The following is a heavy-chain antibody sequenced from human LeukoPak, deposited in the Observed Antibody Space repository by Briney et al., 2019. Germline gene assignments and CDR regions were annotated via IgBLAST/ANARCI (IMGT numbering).Heavy chain of an antibody. CDR3: ARKRATTIGDAFDI. CDR2: INPNSGGT. CDR1: GYTFTGYY. Sequence: ASVKVSCKASGYTFTGYYMHWVRQAPGQGLEWMGWINPNSGGTNDAQKFQGRVTMTRDTSISTAYIELSRLRSDDTAVYYCARKRATTIGDAFDIWGQGTMVTVSS. V-gene: IGHV1-2*02. D-gene: IGHD1-26*01. J-gene: IGHJ3*02.